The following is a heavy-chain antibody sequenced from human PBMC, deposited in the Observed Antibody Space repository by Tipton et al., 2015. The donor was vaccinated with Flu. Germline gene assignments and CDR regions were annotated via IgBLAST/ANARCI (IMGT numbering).Heavy chain of an antibody. CDR1: GYSISSNY. V-gene: IGHV4-4*07. J-gene: IGHJ4*01. Sequence: TLSLTCTVSGYSISSNYWDWIRQPAGKELEWIGRIFVGGGTNYNPSLRGRVSMSADTYKNEISLRLTSVTAADTAMYYCARRNGDWYYFDHWGPGTLVTVSS. CDR2: IFVGGGT. CDR3: ARRNGDWYYFDH. D-gene: IGHD3-9*01.